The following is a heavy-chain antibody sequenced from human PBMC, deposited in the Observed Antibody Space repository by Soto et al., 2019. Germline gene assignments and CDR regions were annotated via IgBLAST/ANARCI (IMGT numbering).Heavy chain of an antibody. J-gene: IGHJ4*02. V-gene: IGHV3-23*01. CDR1: GFTFSSYA. D-gene: IGHD6-13*01. Sequence: GSLRLSCAASGFTFSSYAMSWVRQAPGKGLEWVSAISGSGGSTYYADSVKGRFTISRDNSKNTLYLQMNSLRAEDTAVYSCAKSSRPGIAAAGTLHWGQGTLVTVSS. CDR3: AKSSRPGIAAAGTLH. CDR2: ISGSGGST.